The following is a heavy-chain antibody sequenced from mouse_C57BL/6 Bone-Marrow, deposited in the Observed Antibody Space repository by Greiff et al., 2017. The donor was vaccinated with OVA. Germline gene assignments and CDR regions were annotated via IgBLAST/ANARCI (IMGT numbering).Heavy chain of an antibody. Sequence: DVMLVESGEGLVKPGGSLKLSCAASGFTFSSYAMSWVRQTPEKRLEWVAYISSGGDYIYYADTVKGRFTISRDNARNTLYLQMSSLKSEDTAMYYCTRDDFEGWYFDVWGTGTTVTVSS. CDR2: ISSGGDYI. V-gene: IGHV5-9-1*02. J-gene: IGHJ1*03. CDR1: GFTFSSYA. CDR3: TRDDFEGWYFDV. D-gene: IGHD2-13*01.